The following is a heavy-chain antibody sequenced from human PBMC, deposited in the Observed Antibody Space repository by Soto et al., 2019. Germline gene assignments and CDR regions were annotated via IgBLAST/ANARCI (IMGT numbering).Heavy chain of an antibody. CDR1: GYTFTSYA. V-gene: IGHV1-3*01. CDR3: ARSDCSSTSCFRGNWFDP. J-gene: IGHJ5*02. D-gene: IGHD2-2*01. Sequence: QVHLVQSGAAVKKPGASVKVSCKASGYTFTSYAMHWMRQAPVQRLEWMGWSNACNGNTKYSQKFQGRVTITRDTSASTAYRELSSLRSEVRAVYSCARSDCSSTSCFRGNWFDPWGQGSLVTVSS. CDR2: SNACNGNT.